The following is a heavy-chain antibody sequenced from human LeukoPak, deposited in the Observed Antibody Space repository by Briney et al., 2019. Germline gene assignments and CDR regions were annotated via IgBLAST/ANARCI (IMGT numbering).Heavy chain of an antibody. V-gene: IGHV3-74*01. D-gene: IGHD1-26*01. Sequence: PGGSLRLSCAASGFTFSSYWMHWVRQAPGKGMVWVSRIITDGSSTSYADFVKGRFTISRDDAKNTLYLQMDSLGAEDTAVYYCARDKVGPTTRAFDIWGQGTMVTVSS. J-gene: IGHJ3*02. CDR2: IITDGSST. CDR1: GFTFSSYW. CDR3: ARDKVGPTTRAFDI.